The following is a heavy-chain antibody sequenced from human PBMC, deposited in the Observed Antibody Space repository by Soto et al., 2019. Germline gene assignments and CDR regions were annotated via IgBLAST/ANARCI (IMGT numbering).Heavy chain of an antibody. J-gene: IGHJ4*02. CDR3: ARDTSIGHSSSWPPVDY. CDR2: ISYDGSNK. D-gene: IGHD6-13*01. CDR1: GFTFSSYA. V-gene: IGHV3-30-3*01. Sequence: LRLSCAASGFTFSSYAMHWVRQAPGKGLEWVAVISYDGSNKYYADSVKGRFTISRDNSKNTLYLQMNSLRAEDTAVYYCARDTSIGHSSSWPPVDYWGQGTLVTVSS.